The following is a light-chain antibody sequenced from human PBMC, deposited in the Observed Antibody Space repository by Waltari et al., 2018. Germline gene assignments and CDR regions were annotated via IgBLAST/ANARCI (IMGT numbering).Light chain of an antibody. J-gene: IGKJ2*01. V-gene: IGKV3-11*01. CDR3: QQRYNWPYT. CDR1: QSVSTF. CDR2: NAS. Sequence: ELVLTQSPATLSLSPGEGATLSCRASQSVSTFLAWYQQKPGQAPRLLIYNASNRATGIPARFSGSGSGTDFTLSISSLDPEDFALYYCQQRYNWPYTFGQGTKLEIK.